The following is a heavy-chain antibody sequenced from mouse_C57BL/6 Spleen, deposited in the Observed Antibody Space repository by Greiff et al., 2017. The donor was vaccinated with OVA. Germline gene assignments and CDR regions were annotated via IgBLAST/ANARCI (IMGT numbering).Heavy chain of an antibody. J-gene: IGHJ4*01. V-gene: IGHV1-80*01. CDR2: IYPGDGDT. Sequence: VQLQQSGAELVKPGASVKISCKASGYAFSSYWMNWVKQRPGKGLEWIGQIYPGDGDTNYNGKFKGKATLTADKSSSTAYMQLSSLTSEDSAVYFCARKIYYDYDGDAMDYWGQGTSVTVSS. CDR1: GYAFSSYW. D-gene: IGHD2-4*01. CDR3: ARKIYYDYDGDAMDY.